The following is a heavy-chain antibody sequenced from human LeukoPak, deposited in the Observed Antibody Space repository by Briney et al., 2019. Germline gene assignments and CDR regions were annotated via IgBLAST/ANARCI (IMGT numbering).Heavy chain of an antibody. V-gene: IGHV4-38-2*01. CDR3: ARSYERYSYGPSGY. J-gene: IGHJ4*02. Sequence: PSETLSLTCAVSGFSISSGYYWGWIRQPPGKGLEWIGSSYYSGSTYYNPSLKSRVTMSVDTSKNQFSLKLTSGGAADTAVYYCARSYERYSYGPSGYWGQGTLVTVSS. CDR2: SYYSGST. CDR1: GFSISSGYY. D-gene: IGHD5-18*01.